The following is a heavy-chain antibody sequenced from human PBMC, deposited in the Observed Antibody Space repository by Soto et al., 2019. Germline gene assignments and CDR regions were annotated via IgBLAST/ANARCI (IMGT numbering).Heavy chain of an antibody. CDR1: GGSISSYY. CDR3: ARATRFYYDSSGYLDY. Sequence: SETLSLTCTVSGGSISSYYWSWIRQPPGKGLEWMGYIYYSGSTNYNPSLKSRVTISVDTSKNQFSLKLSSVTAADTAVYYCARATRFYYDSSGYLDYWGQGTLVTVSS. J-gene: IGHJ4*02. CDR2: IYYSGST. D-gene: IGHD3-22*01. V-gene: IGHV4-59*01.